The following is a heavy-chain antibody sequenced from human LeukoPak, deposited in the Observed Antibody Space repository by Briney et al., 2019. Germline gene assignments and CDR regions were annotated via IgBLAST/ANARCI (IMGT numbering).Heavy chain of an antibody. CDR3: ARDSSGPTDSTGYYPTPIGY. CDR2: ISAYNGNT. D-gene: IGHD3-22*01. Sequence: ASVKVSCKASGYTFTSYGISWVRQAPGQGLEWMGWISAYNGNTNYAQKLQGRVTMTRDTSTSTVYMELSSLRSEDTAVYYCARDSSGPTDSTGYYPTPIGYWGQGTLVTVSS. CDR1: GYTFTSYG. J-gene: IGHJ4*02. V-gene: IGHV1-18*01.